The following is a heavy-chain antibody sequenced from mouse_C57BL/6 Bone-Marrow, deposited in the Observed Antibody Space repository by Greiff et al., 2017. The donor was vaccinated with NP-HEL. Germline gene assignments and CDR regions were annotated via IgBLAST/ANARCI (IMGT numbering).Heavy chain of an antibody. CDR1: GFSLTSYA. Sequence: QVQLKQSGPGLVAPSQSLSITCTVSGFSLTSYAISWVRQPPGKGLEWLGVIWPGGGTNYNSALKSRLSISKDNSKSQVFLKMNSLQTDDTARYYCARTTTGYYYARDYWGQGTSVTVSS. D-gene: IGHD3-1*01. CDR3: ARTTTGYYYARDY. V-gene: IGHV2-9-1*01. CDR2: IWPGGGT. J-gene: IGHJ4*01.